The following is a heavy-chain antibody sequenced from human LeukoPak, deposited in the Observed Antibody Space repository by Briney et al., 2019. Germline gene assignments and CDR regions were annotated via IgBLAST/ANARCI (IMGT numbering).Heavy chain of an antibody. CDR1: GFTFSSYV. D-gene: IGHD6-19*01. V-gene: IGHV3-23*01. CDR3: AKYPSSGGWYMADN. Sequence: PGGSLRLSCAASGFTFSSYVMSWVRQAPGKGLEWVSDISGSGGSTYYADSVKGRFTISRDNSKNTLYLQMNSLRAEDTAVYYCAKYPSSGGWYMADNWGQGTLVTVSS. CDR2: ISGSGGST. J-gene: IGHJ4*02.